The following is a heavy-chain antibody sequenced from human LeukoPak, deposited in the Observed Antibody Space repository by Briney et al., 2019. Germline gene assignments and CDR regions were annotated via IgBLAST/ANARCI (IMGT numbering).Heavy chain of an antibody. V-gene: IGHV3-23*01. CDR3: ARGGGYSYGSFDY. Sequence: GGSLRLSCAASGFTFSSYAMSWVRQAPGKGLEWVSAISGSGGSIYYADSVKGRFTISRDNSKNTLYLQMNSLRAEDTAVYYCARGGGYSYGSFDYWGQGTLVTVSS. J-gene: IGHJ4*02. CDR1: GFTFSSYA. CDR2: ISGSGGSI. D-gene: IGHD5-18*01.